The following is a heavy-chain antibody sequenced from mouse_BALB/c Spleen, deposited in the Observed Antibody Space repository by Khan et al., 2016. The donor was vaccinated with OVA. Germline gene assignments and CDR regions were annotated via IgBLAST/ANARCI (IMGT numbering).Heavy chain of an antibody. J-gene: IGHJ2*01. CDR1: GYSITRDYA. V-gene: IGHV3-2*02. CDR2: ISYSGSI. Sequence: VQLKESGPGLVKPSQSLSLTCTATGYSITRDYAWNWIRQFPGNKLEWMGYISYSGSISYNPSLKSRISITRDTSKNQSFLQLNSVTTEDTATYYWARSIMANWGQGTTLTVSS. CDR3: ARSIMAN.